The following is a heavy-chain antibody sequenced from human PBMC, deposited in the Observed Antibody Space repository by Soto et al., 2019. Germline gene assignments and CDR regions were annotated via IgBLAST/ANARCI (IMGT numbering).Heavy chain of an antibody. CDR1: GYTFTSYG. V-gene: IGHV1-18*01. Sequence: QVQLVQSGAEVKKPGASVKVSWKASGYTFTSYGLSWVRQAPGQGLEWMGWINGYTGNTNYAQKFQGRVTMTTDTSTNTAYLDLWTLISDDTAVYYCARSWVTGKGGIDVWGQGTTVTVSS. CDR3: ARSWVTGKGGIDV. D-gene: IGHD3-16*01. CDR2: INGYTGNT. J-gene: IGHJ6*02.